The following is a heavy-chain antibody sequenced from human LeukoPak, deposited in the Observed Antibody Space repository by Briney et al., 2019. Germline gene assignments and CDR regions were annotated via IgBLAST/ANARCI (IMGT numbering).Heavy chain of an antibody. D-gene: IGHD3-3*01. CDR1: GFTVSSNY. CDR2: IYSGGST. J-gene: IGHJ3*02. Sequence: PGGSLRLSCAASGFTVSSNYMSWVRQAQGKGLEWVSVIYSGGSTYYADSVKGRFTISRDNSKNTLYLQMNSLRAEDTAVYYCARSSFRITIFGVVLNDAFDIWGQGTMVTVSS. V-gene: IGHV3-66*01. CDR3: ARSSFRITIFGVVLNDAFDI.